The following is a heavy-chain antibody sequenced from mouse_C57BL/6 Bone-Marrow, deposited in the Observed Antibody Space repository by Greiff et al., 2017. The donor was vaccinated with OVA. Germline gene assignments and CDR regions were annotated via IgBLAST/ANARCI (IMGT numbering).Heavy chain of an antibody. CDR2: ISYDGSN. Sequence: EVQLQQSGPGLVKPSQSLSLTCSVTGYSITSGYYWNWIRQFPGNKLEWMGYISYDGSNNYNPSLKNRISITRDTSKNQFFLKLNSVTTEDTATYYCARDRTGNFDYWGQGTTLTVSS. V-gene: IGHV3-6*01. D-gene: IGHD4-1*01. CDR3: ARDRTGNFDY. CDR1: GYSITSGYY. J-gene: IGHJ2*01.